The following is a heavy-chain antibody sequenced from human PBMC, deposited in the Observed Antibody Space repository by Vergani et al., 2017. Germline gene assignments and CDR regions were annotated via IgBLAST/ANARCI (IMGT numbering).Heavy chain of an antibody. CDR2: ISSSSIYI. CDR3: ARDLNYATVTTSDY. Sequence: EVQLVESGGGLVKPGGSLRLSCAASGFTFSSYSMNWVRRAPGKGLEWVSSISSSSIYIYYADSVKGRFTISRDNAKNSLYLQMNSLRAEDTAVYYCARDLNYATVTTSDYWGQGTLVTVSS. J-gene: IGHJ4*02. CDR1: GFTFSSYS. V-gene: IGHV3-21*01. D-gene: IGHD4-11*01.